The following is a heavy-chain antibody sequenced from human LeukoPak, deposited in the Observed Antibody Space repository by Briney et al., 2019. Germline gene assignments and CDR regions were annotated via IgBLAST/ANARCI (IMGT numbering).Heavy chain of an antibody. D-gene: IGHD4-17*01. CDR1: GGSISSSSYY. J-gene: IGHJ4*02. CDR2: IYYTGST. CDR3: ARRGDYGRSFDY. Sequence: PSETLSLTCTVSGGSISSSSYYRGWIRQPPGKGLEWIGSIYYTGSTYYNPSLKSRVTISEDTSKNQSSLRLTSVTAADTAVYYCARRGDYGRSFDYWGQGTLVTVSS. V-gene: IGHV4-39*01.